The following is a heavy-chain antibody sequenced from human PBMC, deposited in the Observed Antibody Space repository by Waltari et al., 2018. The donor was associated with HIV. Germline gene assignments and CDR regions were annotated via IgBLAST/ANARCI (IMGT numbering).Heavy chain of an antibody. J-gene: IGHJ4*02. CDR1: GYSFTNYG. CDR2: ISAYTGNT. V-gene: IGHV1-18*01. D-gene: IGHD6-13*01. CDR3: ARDLPYSSSWFSY. Sequence: QVQLVQSGAEVKKPGASVTVSCTTSGYSFTNYGISWVRQAPGQGLEWMGWISAYTGNTNYAQNLQGRVTMTTDTSTSTACMELKSLRSDDTAVYYCARDLPYSSSWFSYWGQGTLVTVSS.